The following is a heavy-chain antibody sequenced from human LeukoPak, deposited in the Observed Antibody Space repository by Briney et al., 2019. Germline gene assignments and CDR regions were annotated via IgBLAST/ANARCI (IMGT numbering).Heavy chain of an antibody. CDR1: GFTFSSYG. J-gene: IGHJ6*03. Sequence: GGSLRLSCAASGFTFSSYGMHWVRQAPGKGLEWVAVISYHGSNKYYADSVKGRFTISRDNSKNTLYLQMNSLRAEDTAVYYCATWYYYYYMDVWGKGTTVTVSS. V-gene: IGHV3-30*03. CDR2: ISYHGSNK. CDR3: ATWYYYYYMDV.